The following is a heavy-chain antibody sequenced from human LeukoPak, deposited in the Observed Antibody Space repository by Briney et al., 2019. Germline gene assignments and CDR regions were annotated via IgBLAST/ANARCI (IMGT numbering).Heavy chain of an antibody. J-gene: IGHJ4*02. CDR1: GGSISSSSYY. D-gene: IGHD3-22*01. CDR2: IYYSGST. Sequence: TSETLSLTCTVSGGSISSSSYYWGWIRQPPGQGLEWIGSIYYSGSTYYNPSLKSRVTISVDTSKNQFSLKLSSVTAADTAVYYCAKGPNYYDSSPFDYWGQGTLVTVS. V-gene: IGHV4-39*01. CDR3: AKGPNYYDSSPFDY.